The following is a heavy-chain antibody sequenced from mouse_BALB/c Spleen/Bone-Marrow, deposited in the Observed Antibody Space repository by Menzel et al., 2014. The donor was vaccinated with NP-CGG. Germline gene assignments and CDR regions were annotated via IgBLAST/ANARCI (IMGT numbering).Heavy chain of an antibody. CDR2: IFPGDGST. CDR1: GYTFTSYD. J-gene: IGHJ3*01. CDR3: ARGEMISAWFVY. Sequence: VQLQQSGAELVKPGASVKLSCKASGYTFTSYDINWVRQGPEEGLEWIGWIFPGDGSTRYNEKFKGKATRTTDKSSSTAYMQLSRLTSEDAAVYFCARGEMISAWFVYWGQGTLVTVSA. D-gene: IGHD2-4*01. V-gene: IGHV1S56*01.